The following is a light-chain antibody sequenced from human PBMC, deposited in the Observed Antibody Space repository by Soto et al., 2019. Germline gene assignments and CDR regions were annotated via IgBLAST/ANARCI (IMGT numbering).Light chain of an antibody. CDR1: QSVSSN. J-gene: IGKJ1*01. CDR2: GAS. CDR3: QQYGSSLT. Sequence: EIVLTQPPATLSLSPGERATLSCRASQSVSSNLAWYQQKPGQAPRLLIYGASSRATGIPDRFSGSGSGTDFTLTISRLEPEDFAVYYCQQYGSSLTFGQGTKVDIK. V-gene: IGKV3-20*01.